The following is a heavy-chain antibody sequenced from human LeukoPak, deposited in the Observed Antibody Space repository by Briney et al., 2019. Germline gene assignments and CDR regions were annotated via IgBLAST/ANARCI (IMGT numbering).Heavy chain of an antibody. Sequence: PGRSLRLSCAASGFTLSSYGMHWVRQAPGKGLEWVSYISSSGSTIYYADSVKGRFTISRDNAKNSLYLQMNSLRAEDTAVYYCASNSPTGDHDYWGQGTLVTVSS. D-gene: IGHD4-17*01. CDR2: ISSSGSTI. CDR1: GFTLSSYG. CDR3: ASNSPTGDHDY. V-gene: IGHV3-48*03. J-gene: IGHJ4*02.